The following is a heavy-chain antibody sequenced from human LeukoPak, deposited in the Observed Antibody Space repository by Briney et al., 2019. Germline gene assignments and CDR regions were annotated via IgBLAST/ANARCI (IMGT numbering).Heavy chain of an antibody. Sequence: PGGSLRLSCAASGFTISGHWMHWARQAPGKGLVWVARINSEGSSTSFADSVKGRFTISRDNAKNTVYLQMNSLRDEDTAVYYCARGPRSAWYGTDCWGQGTLVTVSS. CDR1: GFTISGHW. V-gene: IGHV3-74*01. J-gene: IGHJ4*02. CDR2: INSEGSST. D-gene: IGHD6-19*01. CDR3: ARGPRSAWYGTDC.